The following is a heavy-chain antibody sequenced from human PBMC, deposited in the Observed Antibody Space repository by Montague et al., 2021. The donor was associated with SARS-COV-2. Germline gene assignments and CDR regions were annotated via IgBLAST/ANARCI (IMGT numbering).Heavy chain of an antibody. CDR1: GGFISSYY. D-gene: IGHD6-19*01. CDR3: ARAIGSMYSSGWYYYYYGMDV. Sequence: SETLSLTCTVSGGFISSYYWSWIRQPPGKGLGWIGYIYYSGSTNYNPSLKSRVTISVDTSKNQFSLKLSSVTAADTAVYYCARAIGSMYSSGWYYYYYGMDVWGQGTTVTVSS. J-gene: IGHJ6*02. V-gene: IGHV4-59*01. CDR2: IYYSGST.